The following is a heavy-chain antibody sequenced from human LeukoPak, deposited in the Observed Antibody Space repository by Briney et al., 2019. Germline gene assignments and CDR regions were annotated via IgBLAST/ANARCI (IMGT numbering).Heavy chain of an antibody. CDR1: GFRISDYW. CDR3: ARGWGEKGYCRGGTCNNPQFDY. J-gene: IGHJ4*02. V-gene: IGHV3-7*01. CDR2: IKEDGREK. D-gene: IGHD2-15*01. Sequence: PGGSLRLSCEASGFRISDYWMTWVRQAPGKGLEWVANIKEDGREKYYVDSVKGRFTLSKDNAKNSVYLQMNSLGAEDTAVYYCARGWGEKGYCRGGTCNNPQFDYWGQGILVTVSS.